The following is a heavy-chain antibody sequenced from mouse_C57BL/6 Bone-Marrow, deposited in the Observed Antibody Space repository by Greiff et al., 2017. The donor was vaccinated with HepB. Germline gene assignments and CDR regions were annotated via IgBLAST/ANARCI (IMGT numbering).Heavy chain of an antibody. Sequence: EVQGVESGGGLVKPGGSLKLSCAASGFTFSSYAMSWVRQTPEKRLEWVATISDGGSYTYYPDNVKGRVTISRDNAKNNRYLQMSHLKSEDTAMDYCAREDGGYEFAYWGQGTLVTVST. CDR1: GFTFSSYA. V-gene: IGHV5-4*01. CDR2: ISDGGSYT. CDR3: AREDGGYEFAY. D-gene: IGHD2-2*01. J-gene: IGHJ3*01.